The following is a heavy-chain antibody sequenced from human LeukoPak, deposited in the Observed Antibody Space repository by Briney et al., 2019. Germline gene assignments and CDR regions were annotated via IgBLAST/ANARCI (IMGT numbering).Heavy chain of an antibody. D-gene: IGHD4-17*01. CDR3: ARQGDYGDSDDAFDI. CDR2: IYPGDSDT. CDR1: GYSFTSYW. Sequence: PGESLQISCQGSGYSFTSYWIGWVRQMPGKGLEWMGIIYPGDSDTRYSPSFQGQVTISADKSINTAYLQWSSLKASDTAMYYCARQGDYGDSDDAFDIWGQGTMVTVSS. J-gene: IGHJ3*02. V-gene: IGHV5-51*01.